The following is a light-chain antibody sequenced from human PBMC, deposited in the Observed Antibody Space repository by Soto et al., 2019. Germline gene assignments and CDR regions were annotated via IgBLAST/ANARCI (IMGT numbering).Light chain of an antibody. J-gene: IGKJ4*01. CDR3: QQYNDWPPLT. Sequence: EIVLTQSPGTLSLSPGERATLSCRARQSVSSSYLAWYQQKPGQAPRLLIYGTSTRATGVPARFSGSGSGTEFTLTISNLQSEDFAVYYCQQYNDWPPLTFGGGTKVDIK. V-gene: IGKV3-15*01. CDR1: QSVSSSY. CDR2: GTS.